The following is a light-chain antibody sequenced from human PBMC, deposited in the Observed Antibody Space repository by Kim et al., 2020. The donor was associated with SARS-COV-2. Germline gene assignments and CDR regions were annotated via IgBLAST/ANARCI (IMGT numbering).Light chain of an antibody. Sequence: VAPGQTASITCSGDKLGDNYACWYHQKAGQSPVLVIYQDNKRPSGIPERFSGSNSGNTATLTISGTQAMDEADYYCQAWDSTTVVFGGGTQLTVL. V-gene: IGLV3-1*01. CDR3: QAWDSTTVV. CDR1: KLGDNY. J-gene: IGLJ2*01. CDR2: QDN.